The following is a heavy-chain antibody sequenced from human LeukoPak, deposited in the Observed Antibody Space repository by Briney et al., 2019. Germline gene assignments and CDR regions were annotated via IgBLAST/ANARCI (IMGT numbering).Heavy chain of an antibody. J-gene: IGHJ4*02. CDR2: IRYDGSNK. D-gene: IGHD2-15*01. CDR3: AKDLRYCSGGSCYPIDTPIDY. CDR1: GFTFSSYG. V-gene: IGHV3-30*02. Sequence: GGSLRLSCPASGFTFSSYGMHWVRQAPGKGLEWVAFIRYDGSNKYYADSVKGRFTIPRDNSKNTLYLQMNSLRAEDTAVYYCAKDLRYCSGGSCYPIDTPIDYWGQGTLVTVSS.